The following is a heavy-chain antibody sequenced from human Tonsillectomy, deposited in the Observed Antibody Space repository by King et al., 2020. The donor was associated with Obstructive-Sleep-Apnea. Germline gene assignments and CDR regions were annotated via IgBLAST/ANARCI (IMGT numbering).Heavy chain of an antibody. CDR3: ARGGYYGSGSYYFDY. D-gene: IGHD3-10*01. J-gene: IGHJ4*02. V-gene: IGHV3-23*04. CDR2: ISGSGGST. Sequence: VQLVESGGGLVQPGGSLRLSCAASGFTFSSYAMSWVRQAPGKGREWGSAISGSGGSTYYADSVKGRFTISRDNSKNTLYLQRNSRRAEDTAVYYCARGGYYGSGSYYFDYWGQGTLVTVSS. CDR1: GFTFSSYA.